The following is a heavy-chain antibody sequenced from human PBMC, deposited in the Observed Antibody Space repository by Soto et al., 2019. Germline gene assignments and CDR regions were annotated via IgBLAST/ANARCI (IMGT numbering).Heavy chain of an antibody. V-gene: IGHV1-2*02. CDR2: INPKFGDT. Sequence: QVQLVQSGAEVKEPGDSVRVSCEASGYTFTAYYIHWVRQAPGQGLEWMRWINPKFGDTTYAQDFQGRLTLTRDMSISTVYMDLSRLTSDDTAIYYCARNMDYYYGPGSGNGHGVWGQGTTVNVFS. CDR1: GYTFTAYY. CDR3: ARNMDYYYGPGSGNGHGV. D-gene: IGHD3-10*01. J-gene: IGHJ6*02.